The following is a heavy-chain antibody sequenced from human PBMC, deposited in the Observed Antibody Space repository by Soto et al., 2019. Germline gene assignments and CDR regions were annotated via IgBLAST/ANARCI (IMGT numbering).Heavy chain of an antibody. J-gene: IGHJ4*02. Sequence: QLQLQESGSGLVKPSQTLSLTCAVSGGSISSGGYSWSWILQPPGKGLEWIGYIYHSGSTYYNPSLKSRVTISLDGSKNPFSLKLSSVTAADTAVYYCASWITIFGVVKDSYFDYWGQGTLVTVSS. V-gene: IGHV4-30-2*01. CDR2: IYHSGST. CDR3: ASWITIFGVVKDSYFDY. D-gene: IGHD3-3*01. CDR1: GGSISSGGYS.